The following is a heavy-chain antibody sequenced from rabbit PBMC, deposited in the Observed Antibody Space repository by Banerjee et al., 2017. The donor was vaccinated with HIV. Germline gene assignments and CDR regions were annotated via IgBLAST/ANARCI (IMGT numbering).Heavy chain of an antibody. CDR2: IVSGSDGNT. CDR3: ARETSSGWGVVSYYFNL. V-gene: IGHV1S47*01. D-gene: IGHD4-1*01. CDR1: GFSLSSNV. Sequence: QEQLVESGGGLVQPEGSLTLTCTASGFSLSSNVMCWVRQAPGKGLEWIGCIVSGSDGNTYYANWAKGRFTITRSTSLNTVTLQLNSLTAADTATYFCARETSSGWGVVSYYFNLWGPGTLVTVS. J-gene: IGHJ4*01.